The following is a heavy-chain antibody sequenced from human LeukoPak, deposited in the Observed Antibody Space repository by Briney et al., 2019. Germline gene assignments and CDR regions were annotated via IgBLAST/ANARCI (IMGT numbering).Heavy chain of an antibody. V-gene: IGHV1-24*01. CDR1: GYTLTELS. J-gene: IGHJ4*02. CDR2: FDPEDGET. Sequence: ASVKVSCKVSGYTLTELSMHWVRQAPGKGLEWMGGFDPEDGETIYAQKFQGRVTMTEDTSTDTAYMELSSLRSEDTAVYYCATDYHLGSGWYYFDYWGQGTLVTVSS. D-gene: IGHD6-19*01. CDR3: ATDYHLGSGWYYFDY.